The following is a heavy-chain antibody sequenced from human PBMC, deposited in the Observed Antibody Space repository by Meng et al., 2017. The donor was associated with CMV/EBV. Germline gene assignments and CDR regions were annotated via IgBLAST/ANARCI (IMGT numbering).Heavy chain of an antibody. V-gene: IGHV4-34*01. J-gene: IGHJ4*02. CDR2: INHSGST. CDR3: ARALRFLEWLPDY. D-gene: IGHD3-3*01. Sequence: SETLSPTGAVYGGSFSGYYWSGIPQPPGKGLGWIGEINHSGSTNYNPSLKSRVTISVDTSKNQFSLKLSSVTAADTAVYYCARALRFLEWLPDYWGQGTLVTVSS. CDR1: GGSFSGYY.